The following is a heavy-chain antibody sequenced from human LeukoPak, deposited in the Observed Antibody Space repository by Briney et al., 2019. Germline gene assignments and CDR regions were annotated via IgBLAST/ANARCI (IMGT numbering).Heavy chain of an antibody. D-gene: IGHD3-10*01. Sequence: GASVKVSCRASGFIFSNFDFNWVRQAPGHGLEWLGWLSPITGDAGYARQFQGRITVTRDTSTSTLYMELTSLRSEDTAVYYYVRDGEGVAIGVNFWFDPWGQGTLVTVSS. CDR2: LSPITGDA. CDR1: GFIFSNFD. V-gene: IGHV1-8*01. CDR3: VRDGEGVAIGVNFWFDP. J-gene: IGHJ5*02.